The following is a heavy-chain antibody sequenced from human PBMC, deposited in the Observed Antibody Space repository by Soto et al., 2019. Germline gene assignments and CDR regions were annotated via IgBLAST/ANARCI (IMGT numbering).Heavy chain of an antibody. Sequence: GASVKSSCPASGYTYTSYDINSVRQATTQGLEWMGWMNPNSGNTGYAQKFQGRVTMTRNTSISTAYMELSSLRSEDTAVYYCARGLEFYYYYYGMDVWGQGTTVTVSS. V-gene: IGHV1-8*01. J-gene: IGHJ6*02. CDR2: MNPNSGNT. D-gene: IGHD3-10*01. CDR1: GYTYTSYD. CDR3: ARGLEFYYYYYGMDV.